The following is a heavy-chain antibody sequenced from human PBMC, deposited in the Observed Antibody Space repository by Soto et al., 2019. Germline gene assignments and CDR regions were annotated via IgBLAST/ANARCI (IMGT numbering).Heavy chain of an antibody. CDR3: ARDEEVVPAAMPWA. J-gene: IGHJ5*02. V-gene: IGHV3-30-3*01. CDR2: ISYDGSNK. D-gene: IGHD2-2*01. CDR1: GFTFSSYA. Sequence: PGGSLRLSCAASGFTFSSYAMHWVRQAPGKGLEWVAVISYDGSNKYYADSVKGRFTISRDNSKNTLYLQMNSLRAEDTAVYYCARDEEVVPAAMPWAWGQGTLVTVSS.